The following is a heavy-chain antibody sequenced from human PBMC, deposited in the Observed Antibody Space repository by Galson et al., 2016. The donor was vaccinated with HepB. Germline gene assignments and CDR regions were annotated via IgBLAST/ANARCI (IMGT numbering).Heavy chain of an antibody. CDR3: ARRGINWGFFDY. J-gene: IGHJ4*02. V-gene: IGHV3-23*01. CDR2: ISPSGDNT. CDR1: GFTFNNHA. D-gene: IGHD7-27*01. Sequence: SLRLSCAASGFTFNNHAMNWVRQAPGKGLEWVSTISPSGDNTYYADSVKGWFTISRDISKNTLYLQMNSLRADDTALYYCARRGINWGFFDYWGQGTLVTVSS.